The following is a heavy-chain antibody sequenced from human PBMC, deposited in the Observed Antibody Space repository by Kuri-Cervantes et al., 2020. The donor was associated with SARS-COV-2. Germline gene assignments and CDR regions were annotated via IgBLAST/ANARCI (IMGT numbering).Heavy chain of an antibody. CDR1: GFSLSTSGMC. CDR2: IGWDDDK. V-gene: IGHV2-70*11. Sequence: SGPTLVKPTQTLTLTCTFSGFSLSTSGMCVSWIRQPPGKALEWLARIGWDDDKYYSTSLKTRLTISKDTSKSQVVLTMTNMDPVDTATYYCARIRLQLNYYYGMDVWGQGTTVTVSS. J-gene: IGHJ6*02. CDR3: ARIRLQLNYYYGMDV. D-gene: IGHD5-18*01.